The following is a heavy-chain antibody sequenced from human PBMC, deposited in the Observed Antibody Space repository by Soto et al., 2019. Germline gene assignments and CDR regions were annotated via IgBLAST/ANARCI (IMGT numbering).Heavy chain of an antibody. CDR1: GFTFSSYS. CDR2: ISSSSSYI. CDR3: ARVAARPHYYYYMDV. V-gene: IGHV3-21*01. D-gene: IGHD6-6*01. Sequence: PGGSLRLSCAASGFTFSSYSMNWVRQAPGKGLEWVSSISSSSSYIYYADSVKGRFTISRDNAKNSLYLQMNSLRAEDTAVYYCARVAARPHYYYYMDVWGKGTTVTSP. J-gene: IGHJ6*03.